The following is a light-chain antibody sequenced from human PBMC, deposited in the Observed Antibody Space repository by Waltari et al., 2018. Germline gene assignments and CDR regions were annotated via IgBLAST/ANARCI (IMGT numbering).Light chain of an antibody. CDR3: QHYGNSPQLT. CDR1: DMVSSNY. Sequence: ENVLTQSPGTLSLSPGDSATLSCRASDMVSSNYIAWYQQRPGQAPRLLIFGASSRATGIPDRFSGSGSGTDFTLTISRLEPEDFAVYYCQHYGNSPQLTFAGGTRLEIK. V-gene: IGKV3-20*01. CDR2: GAS. J-gene: IGKJ4*01.